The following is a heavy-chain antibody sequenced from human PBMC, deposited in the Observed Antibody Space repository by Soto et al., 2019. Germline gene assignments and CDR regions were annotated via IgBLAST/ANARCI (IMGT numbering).Heavy chain of an antibody. J-gene: IGHJ5*02. Sequence: QVQLVQSGAEVKKPGASVKVSCKSSGYTFTSYDINWVRQATGQGLEWMGWMNPNSGNTAYAQKFQVRVTMTRHTAISAAYMELSSLRSEHTAVYCWARETTMGHLAGVDPWGQGTLVTVSS. CDR2: MNPNSGNT. V-gene: IGHV1-8*01. D-gene: IGHD5-18*01. CDR1: GYTFTSYD. CDR3: ARETTMGHLAGVDP.